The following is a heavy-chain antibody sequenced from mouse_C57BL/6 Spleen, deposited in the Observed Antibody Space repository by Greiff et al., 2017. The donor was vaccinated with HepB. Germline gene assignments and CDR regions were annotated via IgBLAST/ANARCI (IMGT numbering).Heavy chain of an antibody. Sequence: VQLVESGAELVKPGASVKISCKASGYAFSSYWMNWVKQRPGKGLEWIGQIYPGDGDTNYNGKFKGKATLTADKSSSTAYMQLSSLTSEDSAVYFCARSIYDGYPYAMDYWGQGTSVTVSS. V-gene: IGHV1-80*01. J-gene: IGHJ4*01. CDR3: ARSIYDGYPYAMDY. CDR2: IYPGDGDT. CDR1: GYAFSSYW. D-gene: IGHD2-3*01.